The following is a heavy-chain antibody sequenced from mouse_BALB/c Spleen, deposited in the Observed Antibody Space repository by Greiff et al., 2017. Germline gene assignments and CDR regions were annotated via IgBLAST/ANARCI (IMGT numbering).Heavy chain of an antibody. CDR1: GYSITSDYA. CDR3: ARGGYRWSFAY. J-gene: IGHJ3*01. Sequence: EVQLQQSGPGLVKPSQSLSLTCTVTGYSITSDYAWNWIRQFPGNKLEWMGYISYSGSTSYNPSLKSRISITRDTSKNQFFLQLNSVTTEDTATYYCARGGYRWSFAYWGQGTLVTVSA. CDR2: ISYSGST. V-gene: IGHV3-2*02. D-gene: IGHD2-14*01.